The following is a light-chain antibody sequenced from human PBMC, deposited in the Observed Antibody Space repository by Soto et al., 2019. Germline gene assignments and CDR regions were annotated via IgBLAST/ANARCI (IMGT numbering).Light chain of an antibody. J-gene: IGLJ1*01. V-gene: IGLV2-14*01. Sequence: QSVLTQPASVSGSAGQSITISCTGTNSDVGGYNYVSWYQQHPGKAPKLMIYDASDRPSGVSNRFSGSKSGNTASLTISGLQAEDEADYYCGSYTSNSTYVFGTGTKVTVL. CDR1: NSDVGGYNY. CDR2: DAS. CDR3: GSYTSNSTYV.